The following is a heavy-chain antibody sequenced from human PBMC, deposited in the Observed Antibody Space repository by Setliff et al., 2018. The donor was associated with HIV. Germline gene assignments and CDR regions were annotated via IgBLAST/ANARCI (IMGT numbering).Heavy chain of an antibody. Sequence: LKISCATSGFTFSSYGMHWVRQAPGKGLEWVAFIRYDDTYKFYADSLKGRFTISRDNSKNTLFLQVNSLRVEDTAVYYCAKNLYRSPWSPLDYWGQGTQVTVSS. V-gene: IGHV3-30*02. D-gene: IGHD6-19*01. J-gene: IGHJ4*02. CDR3: AKNLYRSPWSPLDY. CDR1: GFTFSSYG. CDR2: IRYDDTYK.